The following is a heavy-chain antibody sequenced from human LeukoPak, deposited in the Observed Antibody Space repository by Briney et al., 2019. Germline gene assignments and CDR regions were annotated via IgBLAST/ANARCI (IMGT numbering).Heavy chain of an antibody. V-gene: IGHV4-59*08. CDR1: GGSISSYY. CDR3: ARVPGGYYYGMDV. J-gene: IGHJ6*02. CDR2: IYYSGST. Sequence: PSETLSLTCTVSGGSISSYYWSWIRQPPGKGLEWIGYIYYSGSTNYNPSLKSRVTISVDTSKNQFSLKLSSVTAADTAVYYCARVPGGYYYGMDVWGQGTLVTVSS.